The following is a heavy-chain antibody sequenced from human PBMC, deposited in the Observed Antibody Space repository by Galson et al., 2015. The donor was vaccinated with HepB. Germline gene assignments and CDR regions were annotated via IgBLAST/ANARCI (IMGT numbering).Heavy chain of an antibody. CDR3: AKDIKRTGGVSGAFDI. Sequence: SLRLSCAASGFTFDDYAMHWVRQAPGKGLEWVSGISWNSGSIGYADSVKGRFTISRDNAKNSLYLQMNSLRAEDTALYYCAKDIKRTGGVSGAFDIWGQGTMVTVSS. D-gene: IGHD2-8*02. J-gene: IGHJ3*02. V-gene: IGHV3-9*01. CDR2: ISWNSGSI. CDR1: GFTFDDYA.